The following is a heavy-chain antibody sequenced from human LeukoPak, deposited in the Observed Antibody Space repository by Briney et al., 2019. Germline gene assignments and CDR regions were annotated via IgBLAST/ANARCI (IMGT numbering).Heavy chain of an antibody. CDR1: GYSFTSYW. D-gene: IGHD6-19*01. CDR2: IYPGDSDT. CDR3: ARLSGYSSGWYLSFDY. V-gene: IGHV5-51*01. J-gene: IGHJ4*02. Sequence: GESLKVSCKGSGYSFTSYWIGWVRQMPGKGLEWMGIIYPGDSDTRYSPSFQGQVTISADKSISTAYLQWSSLKASDTAMYYCARLSGYSSGWYLSFDYWGQGTLVTVSS.